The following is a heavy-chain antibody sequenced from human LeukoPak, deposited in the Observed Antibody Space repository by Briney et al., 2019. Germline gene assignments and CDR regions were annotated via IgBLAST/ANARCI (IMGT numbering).Heavy chain of an antibody. J-gene: IGHJ4*02. D-gene: IGHD4-17*01. V-gene: IGHV1-24*01. CDR2: FDPEDGET. Sequence: ASVKVSCKASGYTLTELSMHWVRQAPGKGLEWMGGFDPEDGETIYAQKFQGRVTMTEDTSTDTAYMELSSLRSEDTAVYYCATPSWDTTVTTLDYWGQGTLVTVSS. CDR3: ATPSWDTTVTTLDY. CDR1: GYTLTELS.